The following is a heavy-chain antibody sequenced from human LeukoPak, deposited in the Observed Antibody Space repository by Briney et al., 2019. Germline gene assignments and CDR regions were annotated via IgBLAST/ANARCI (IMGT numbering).Heavy chain of an antibody. CDR3: ATRHLAYCGGDCYGDYFDY. D-gene: IGHD2-21*02. Sequence: GGSLRLSCAASGFTFSSYAMSWVRQAPGKGLEWVTAISGSGGSTYYADSVKGRFTISRDNSKNTLYLQMNSLRAEDTAVYYCATRHLAYCGGDCYGDYFDYWGQGTLVTVSS. V-gene: IGHV3-23*01. J-gene: IGHJ4*02. CDR2: ISGSGGST. CDR1: GFTFSSYA.